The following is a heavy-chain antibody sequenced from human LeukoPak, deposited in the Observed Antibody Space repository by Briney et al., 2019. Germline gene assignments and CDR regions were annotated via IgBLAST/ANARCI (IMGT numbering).Heavy chain of an antibody. CDR3: ARDGWYYDSSGWEY. CDR2: IYYSGST. CDR1: GGSISSGGYY. J-gene: IGHJ4*02. D-gene: IGHD3-22*01. V-gene: IGHV4-30-2*01. Sequence: SQTLSLTCTVSGGSISSGGYYWSWIRQPPGKGLEWIGNIYYSGSTYYNPSLKSRATISVDTSKNQFSLKLSSVTAADTAVYYCARDGWYYDSSGWEYWGQGTLVTVSS.